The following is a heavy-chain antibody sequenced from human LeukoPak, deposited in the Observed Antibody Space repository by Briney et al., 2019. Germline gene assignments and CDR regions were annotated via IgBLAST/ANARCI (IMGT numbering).Heavy chain of an antibody. V-gene: IGHV4-4*08. J-gene: IGHJ6*02. D-gene: IGHD3-16*01. CDR3: AREGRYGYYYGMDV. CDR1: GGSISSYY. CDR2: LSKSGNT. Sequence: SETLSLTCTVSGGSISSYYWSWIRQPPGKGLEWIGYLSKSGNTNYSPSLKSRVTIFGDTSKNQFFLKLSSVTAADTAVYYCAREGRYGYYYGMDVWGQGTTVTVSS.